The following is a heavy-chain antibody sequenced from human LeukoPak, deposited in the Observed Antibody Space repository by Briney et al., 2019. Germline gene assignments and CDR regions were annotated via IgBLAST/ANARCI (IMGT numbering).Heavy chain of an antibody. CDR2: IYYGGST. D-gene: IGHD3-10*01. J-gene: IGHJ6*03. V-gene: IGHV4-39*01. CDR1: GGSISSSSYY. Sequence: SETLSLTCTVSGGSISSSSYYWGWIRQPPGKGLEWIGSIYYGGSTYYNPSLKSRVTISVDTSKNQFSLKLSSVTAADTAVYYCARNYYGSGSPDYYYYYYMDVWGKGTTVTISS. CDR3: ARNYYGSGSPDYYYYYYMDV.